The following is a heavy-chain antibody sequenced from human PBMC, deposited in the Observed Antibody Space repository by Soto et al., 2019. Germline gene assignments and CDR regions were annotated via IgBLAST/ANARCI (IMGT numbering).Heavy chain of an antibody. V-gene: IGHV1-69*13. Sequence: ASGKVSCTASGGTLSRYSISWVRQAPGRGLEWMGGIIPIFGTANYAQKFQGRVTITADESTSTAYMELSSLRSEDTAVYYCARGGFLEWSYYYGMDVWGQGTTVTVSS. J-gene: IGHJ6*02. CDR2: IIPIFGTA. CDR3: ARGGFLEWSYYYGMDV. CDR1: GGTLSRYS. D-gene: IGHD3-3*01.